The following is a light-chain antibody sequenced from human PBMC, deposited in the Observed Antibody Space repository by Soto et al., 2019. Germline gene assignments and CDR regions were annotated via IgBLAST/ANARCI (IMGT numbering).Light chain of an antibody. CDR2: GAS. Sequence: DIVMTQSPATLSVAPGERVTFSCRASQGVSRKLAWYQHKPGQAPRLLISGASTRATGIPARFSGSGSGTEFTLTISSLQSEDFAVYFCQQYNIWPQTFGQGTKVDIK. CDR1: QGVSRK. CDR3: QQYNIWPQT. V-gene: IGKV3-15*01. J-gene: IGKJ1*01.